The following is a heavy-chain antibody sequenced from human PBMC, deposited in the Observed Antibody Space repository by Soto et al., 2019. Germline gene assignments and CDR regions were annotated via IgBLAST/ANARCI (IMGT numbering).Heavy chain of an antibody. CDR1: VFTFTNFA. Sequence: WGSLLLSCGSSVFTFTNFAMHWVRQAPGKGLEWVAVISKDGSKTDFADSVNGRFTISRENSKNTVYLQMNSLTREDTALYYCARDAYSYKYFSDYWAPGTLVTVSS. D-gene: IGHD5-18*01. V-gene: IGHV3-30*03. J-gene: IGHJ4*02. CDR2: ISKDGSKT. CDR3: ARDAYSYKYFSDY.